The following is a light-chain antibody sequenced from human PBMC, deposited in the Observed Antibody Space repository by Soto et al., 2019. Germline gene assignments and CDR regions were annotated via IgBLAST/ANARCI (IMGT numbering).Light chain of an antibody. J-gene: IGKJ4*01. V-gene: IGKV3-11*01. Sequence: EVVLTQTPATLSFTNGDRATLSCRASQSVGNYLAWYQQKPGQAPRLLIYDASNRATGIPVRFSGSGSGTDFTLTISSLEPDDFAVYYCHQRTSWPITFGGGTMLDIK. CDR3: HQRTSWPIT. CDR1: QSVGNY. CDR2: DAS.